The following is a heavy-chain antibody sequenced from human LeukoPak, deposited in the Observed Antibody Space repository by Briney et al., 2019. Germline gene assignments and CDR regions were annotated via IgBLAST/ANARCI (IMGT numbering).Heavy chain of an antibody. D-gene: IGHD6-6*01. V-gene: IGHV4-34*01. CDR3: ARGARLRAARGCAFDI. CDR2: INHSGST. CDR1: GGSFSGYY. Sequence: SETLSLTCAVYGGSFSGYYWSWIRQPPGKGLEWIGEINHSGSTNYNPSLKSRVTISVDTSKSQFSLKLSSVTAADTAVYYCARGARLRAARGCAFDIWGQGTMVTVSS. J-gene: IGHJ3*02.